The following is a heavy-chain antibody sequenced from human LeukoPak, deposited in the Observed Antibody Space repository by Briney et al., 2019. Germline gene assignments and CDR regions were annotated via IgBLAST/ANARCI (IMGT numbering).Heavy chain of an antibody. Sequence: ASVKVSCKASGYTFTSYGISWVRQAPGQGLEWMGWISAYNGNTNYAQKLQGRVTMTTDTSTSTAYMELRSPRSDDTAVYYCARDLEMATILLFDPWGQGTLVTVSS. J-gene: IGHJ5*02. CDR1: GYTFTSYG. CDR3: ARDLEMATILLFDP. CDR2: ISAYNGNT. V-gene: IGHV1-18*01. D-gene: IGHD5-24*01.